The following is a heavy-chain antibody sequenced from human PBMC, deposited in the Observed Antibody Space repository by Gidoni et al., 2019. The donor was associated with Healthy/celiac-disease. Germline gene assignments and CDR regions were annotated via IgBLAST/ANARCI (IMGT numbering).Heavy chain of an antibody. CDR1: RFTFSSYA. Sequence: EVQLLESGGGLVQPGGSLRLSCAASRFTFSSYAMSWVRQAPGKGLVGVSAISGIGGSTYYADSVKGRFTISRDNPKNTLYRQMNGLRAEDTAVYYCAKPARQGAFDIWGQVTMVTVSS. J-gene: IGHJ3*02. D-gene: IGHD2-2*01. CDR3: AKPARQGAFDI. CDR2: ISGIGGST. V-gene: IGHV3-23*01.